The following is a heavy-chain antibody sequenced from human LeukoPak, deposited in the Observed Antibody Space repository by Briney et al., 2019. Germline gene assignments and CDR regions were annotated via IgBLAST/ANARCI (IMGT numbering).Heavy chain of an antibody. CDR1: GFSLSTSGVG. CDR3: AHRAGGSGSWTFDY. Sequence: DSGPTLVKPTQTLTLTCTFSGFSLSTSGVGVGWIRQPPGKALEWLTLIYCDDGKLYSPSLKSRLTITKDTSKNQVVLTITNMDPVDTATYCSAHRAGGSGSWTFDYWGQGTLVTVSS. CDR2: IYCDDGK. J-gene: IGHJ4*02. V-gene: IGHV2-5*02. D-gene: IGHD3-10*01.